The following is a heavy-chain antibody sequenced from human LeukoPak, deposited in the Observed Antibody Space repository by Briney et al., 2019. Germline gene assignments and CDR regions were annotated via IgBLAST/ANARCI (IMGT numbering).Heavy chain of an antibody. Sequence: PGRSLRLSCAASGFTFSSYGMHWVRQAPGKGLEWVAVISYDGSNKYYADSVKGRFTISRDNSKNTLYLQMNSLRAEDTAVYYCARDLWGYGGTPDYWGQGTLVTVSS. CDR2: ISYDGSNK. CDR1: GFTFSSYG. CDR3: ARDLWGYGGTPDY. D-gene: IGHD4-23*01. J-gene: IGHJ4*02. V-gene: IGHV3-30*03.